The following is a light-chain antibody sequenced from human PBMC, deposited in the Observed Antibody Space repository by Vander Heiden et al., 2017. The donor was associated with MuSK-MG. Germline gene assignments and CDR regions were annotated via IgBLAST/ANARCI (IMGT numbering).Light chain of an antibody. CDR3: QSYDSSRSGNVV. CDR2: GNS. Sequence: QSVLTQPPSVSGAPGQLVTISCTGSSSNIGAGYDVHWYQQLPGTAPKLLIYGNSNRPSGVPDRFSGSKSGTSASLAITGLQAEDEADYYCQSYDSSRSGNVVFGGGTKLTVL. CDR1: SSNIGAGYD. J-gene: IGLJ2*01. V-gene: IGLV1-40*01.